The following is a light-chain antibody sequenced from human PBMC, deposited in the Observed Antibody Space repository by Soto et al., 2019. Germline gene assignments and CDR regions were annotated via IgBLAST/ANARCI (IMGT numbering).Light chain of an antibody. V-gene: IGKV1-33*01. Sequence: DIQMTQSPSSLSASVGDRVTITCQASQDISNYLNWYQQKPGKAPKLLIYDASNLETGVPSRFSGSGSGTDFTLTISSLQPEDIATYYCQQYANLPPFTFGPGTKVDIK. J-gene: IGKJ3*01. CDR2: DAS. CDR3: QQYANLPPFT. CDR1: QDISNY.